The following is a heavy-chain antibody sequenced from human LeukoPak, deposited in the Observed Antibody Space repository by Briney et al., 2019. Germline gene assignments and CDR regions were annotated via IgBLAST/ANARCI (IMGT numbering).Heavy chain of an antibody. V-gene: IGHV3-23*01. D-gene: IGHD3-10*02. CDR1: GFTFSSYP. CDR3: AKRGVREFDS. J-gene: IGHJ4*02. Sequence: GGSLRLSCTASGFTFSSYPVSWVRQAPGKGLEWVSAISASATAYYSDSVKGRFTISRDNSKNTRYLQMTSLRAEDTAVYYCAKRGVREFDSWGQGTLVTVSS. CDR2: ISASATA.